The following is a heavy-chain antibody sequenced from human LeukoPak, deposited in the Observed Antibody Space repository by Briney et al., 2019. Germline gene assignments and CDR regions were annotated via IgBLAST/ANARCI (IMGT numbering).Heavy chain of an antibody. Sequence: GESLKISCKGSGYSFTSYWIGWVRQAPGQGLEWMGWINPNSGGTNYAQKFQGWVTMTRDTSISTAYMELSRLRSDDTAVYYCARGAGIAAAGGYFQHWGQGTLVTVSS. CDR3: ARGAGIAAAGGYFQH. CDR1: GYSFTSYW. D-gene: IGHD6-13*01. CDR2: INPNSGGT. V-gene: IGHV1-2*04. J-gene: IGHJ1*01.